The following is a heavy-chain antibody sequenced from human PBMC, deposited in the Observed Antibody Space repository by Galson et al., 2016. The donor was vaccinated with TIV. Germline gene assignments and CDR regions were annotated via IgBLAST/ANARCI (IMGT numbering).Heavy chain of an antibody. D-gene: IGHD2-21*01. CDR1: GITVSDNY. J-gene: IGHJ6*02. V-gene: IGHV3-66*02. CDR3: ARERRHCGNECYLRYYFGMDV. Sequence: SLRLSCAASGITVSDNYLTWVRQAPGKGLEWVSIIDSDGGTHYANSVRGRFSISRDNSQNTLYLQMNTLGPEDTAVYYCARERRHCGNECYLRYYFGMDVWGQGTTVTVSS. CDR2: IDSDGGT.